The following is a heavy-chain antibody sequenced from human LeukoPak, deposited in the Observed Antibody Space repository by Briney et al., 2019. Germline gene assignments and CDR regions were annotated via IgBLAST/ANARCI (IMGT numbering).Heavy chain of an antibody. V-gene: IGHV4-39*01. D-gene: IGHD5-12*01. CDR2: IYYSGNT. CDR1: GGSISSSSYY. CDR3: ARQQNRGYGLPFDY. J-gene: IGHJ4*02. Sequence: SETLSLTCTVSGGSISSSSYYWGWIRQPPGKGLEWIGSIYYSGNTYYNPSLKSRVTISVDTSKNQFSLKLSSVTAADSAVYYCARQQNRGYGLPFDYWGQGTLVTVSS.